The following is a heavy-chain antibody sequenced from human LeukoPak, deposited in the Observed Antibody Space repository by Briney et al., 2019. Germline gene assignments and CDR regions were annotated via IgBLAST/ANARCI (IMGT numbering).Heavy chain of an antibody. J-gene: IGHJ4*02. CDR1: GYTFTVYY. V-gene: IGHV1-2*02. Sequence: ASVKVSCKASGYTFTVYYMHWVRQAPGQGLEWMGWTNPNSGGTNYAQKFQGRVTMTRDTSISTAYMELSRLRSDDTAVYYCARVESIAAAGYFDYWGQGTLVTVSS. CDR3: ARVESIAAAGYFDY. D-gene: IGHD6-13*01. CDR2: TNPNSGGT.